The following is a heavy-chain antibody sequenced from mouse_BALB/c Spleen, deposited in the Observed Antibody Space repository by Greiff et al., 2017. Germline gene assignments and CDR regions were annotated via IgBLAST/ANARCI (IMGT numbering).Heavy chain of an antibody. D-gene: IGHD2-10*01. CDR1: GFTFSSYG. CDR2: ISSGGSYT. CDR3: ARMAYYGNSFDY. V-gene: IGHV5-6*01. J-gene: IGHJ2*01. Sequence: EVQLVESGGDLVKPGGSLKLSCAASGFTFSSYGMSWVRQTPDKRLEWVATISSGGSYTYYPDSVKGRFTISRDNAKNTLYLQMSSLKSEDTAMYYCARMAYYGNSFDYWGQGTTLTVSS.